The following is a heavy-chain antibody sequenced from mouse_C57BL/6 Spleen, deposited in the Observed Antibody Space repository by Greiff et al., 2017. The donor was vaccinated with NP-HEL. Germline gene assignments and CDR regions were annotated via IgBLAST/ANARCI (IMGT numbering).Heavy chain of an antibody. J-gene: IGHJ4*01. CDR1: GYTFTSYG. CDR2: IYPRSGNT. D-gene: IGHD1-1*01. CDR3: ARRDYGSSSYAMDY. V-gene: IGHV1-81*01. Sequence: VQLQQSGAELARPGASVKLSCKASGYTFTSYGISWVKQRTGQGLEWIGEIYPRSGNTYYNEKFKGKATPTADKSSSTAYMELRSLTSDDSAVYFCARRDYGSSSYAMDYWGQGTSVTVSS.